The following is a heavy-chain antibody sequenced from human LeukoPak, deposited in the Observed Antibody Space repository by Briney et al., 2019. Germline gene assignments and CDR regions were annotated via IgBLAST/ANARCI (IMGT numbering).Heavy chain of an antibody. J-gene: IGHJ4*02. V-gene: IGHV4-39*01. Sequence: SETLSLTCTVSGDSVRTSNSYWGWIRQPPGKGLEWIGSMYYSGNTYYNPSLKSRVAISVDTSRNQLSLRLSSVTAADTAVYYCARHPHYYFDNTARWGQGTLVTVSS. CDR2: MYYSGNT. CDR3: ARHPHYYFDNTAR. CDR1: GDSVRTSNSY. D-gene: IGHD3-22*01.